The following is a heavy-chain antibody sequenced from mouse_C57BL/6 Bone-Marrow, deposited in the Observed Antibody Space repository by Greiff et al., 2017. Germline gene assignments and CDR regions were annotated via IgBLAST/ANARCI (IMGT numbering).Heavy chain of an antibody. D-gene: IGHD2-3*01. V-gene: IGHV14-4*01. J-gene: IGHJ2*01. CDR1: GFNIKDDY. CDR2: IDPEIGDT. Sequence: EVQLQQSGAELVRPGASVKLSCTASGFNIKDDYIHWVKQRPEQGLEWIGWIDPEIGDTEYASKFQGKATIPSDTSSNTAYLQLSSLPSEDTAVYYCSSCDGNYFDFWGQGTPLTVAS. CDR3: SSCDGNYFDF.